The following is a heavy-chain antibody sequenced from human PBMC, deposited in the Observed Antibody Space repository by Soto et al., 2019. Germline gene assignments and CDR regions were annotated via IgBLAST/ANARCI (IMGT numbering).Heavy chain of an antibody. J-gene: IGHJ4*02. CDR1: GFTFSSYA. CDR3: AKDRRYYGSGPFNPS. V-gene: IGHV3-23*01. D-gene: IGHD3-10*01. Sequence: GGSLRLSCAASGFTFSSYAMSWVRQAPGKGLEWVSAISGSGGSKYYADSVKGRFTISRDNAKNTLYLQMNSLRAEDTAVYYCAKDRRYYGSGPFNPSWGQGTLVTVSS. CDR2: ISGSGGSK.